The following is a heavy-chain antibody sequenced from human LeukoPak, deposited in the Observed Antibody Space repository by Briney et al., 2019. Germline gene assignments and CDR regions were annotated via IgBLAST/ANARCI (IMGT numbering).Heavy chain of an antibody. CDR1: GFPFSDYA. D-gene: IGHD6-13*01. CDR3: AREVLAAGKTHDY. Sequence: PGGSLRLSCAASGFPFSDYAMTWVRQTPGKGLVWVARINNDGTYTTYADSVKGRSTISRDNAQNTLYLQMNSLTAEDTGVYYCAREVLAAGKTHDYWGQGTLLTVSS. CDR2: INNDGTYT. J-gene: IGHJ4*02. V-gene: IGHV3-74*01.